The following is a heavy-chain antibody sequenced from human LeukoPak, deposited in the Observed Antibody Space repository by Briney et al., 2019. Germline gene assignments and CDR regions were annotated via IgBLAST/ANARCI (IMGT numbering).Heavy chain of an antibody. CDR1: GFTFTSQT. J-gene: IGHJ5*01. CDR2: ISRSGTYI. CDR3: ARGLRMPRLTVTATGVYDS. Sequence: PGGSLRLSCAASGFTFTSQTMHWVRQAPAKGLPGVSSISRSGTYIYYADSVKERFTIFSDNVENAVCLQMTSLRADDTPVYYCARGLRMPRLTVTATGVYDSWGQGTLVTVSS. V-gene: IGHV3-21*06. D-gene: IGHD2-21*02.